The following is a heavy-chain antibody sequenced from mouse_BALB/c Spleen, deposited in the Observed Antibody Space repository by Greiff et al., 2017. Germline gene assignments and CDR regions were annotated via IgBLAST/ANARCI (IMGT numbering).Heavy chain of an antibody. Sequence: EVHLVESGPSLVKPSQTLSLTCSVTGDSITSGYWNWIRKFPGNKLEYMGYISYSGSTYYNPSLKSRISITRDTSKNQYYLQLNSVTTEDTATYYCARGYYGSSPWFAYWGQGTLVTVSA. CDR1: GDSITSGY. CDR2: ISYSGST. CDR3: ARGYYGSSPWFAY. J-gene: IGHJ3*01. V-gene: IGHV3-8*02. D-gene: IGHD1-1*01.